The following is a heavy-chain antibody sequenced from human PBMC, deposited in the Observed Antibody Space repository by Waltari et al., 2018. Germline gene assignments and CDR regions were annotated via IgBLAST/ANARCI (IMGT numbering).Heavy chain of an antibody. V-gene: IGHV3-7*04. Sequence: EVQLVESGGGLVQPGWSLRLSCAASGFTFCSYWMSWLGQAQGKGLEWVANIKQDGSEKYYVDSVKGRFTISRDNAKNSLYLQMNSLRAEDTAVYYCARDGDEWSGWRYWGQGTLVTVSS. CDR1: GFTFCSYW. D-gene: IGHD6-19*01. J-gene: IGHJ4*02. CDR3: ARDGDEWSGWRY. CDR2: IKQDGSEK.